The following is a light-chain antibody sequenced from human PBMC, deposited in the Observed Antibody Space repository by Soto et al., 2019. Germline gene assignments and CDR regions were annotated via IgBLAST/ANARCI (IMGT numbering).Light chain of an antibody. J-gene: IGKJ2*01. Sequence: DFVMTQSPDSLAVSLGERATINCKSSQSVLYYSNNKNYLAWYQQKPGQPPKLLIYWASTRESGVPDRFSGSGSGTDFTLTISSLQAEDVAVYYCQQYYSTPYTFGQGTKLEIK. CDR2: WAS. CDR3: QQYYSTPYT. V-gene: IGKV4-1*01. CDR1: QSVLYYSNNKNY.